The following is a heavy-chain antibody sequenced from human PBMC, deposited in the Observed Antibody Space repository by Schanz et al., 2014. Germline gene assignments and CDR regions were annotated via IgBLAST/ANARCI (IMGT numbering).Heavy chain of an antibody. V-gene: IGHV3-74*01. Sequence: EVQLLESGGGLVQPGGSLRLSCAASRFTFSSYAMSWVRQAPGKGLVWVSRTSNDGSFTTFADSVKGRFTISRDNAKNTLYLQMNSLRAEDTAVYYCVRDTDYHFDYWGQGTLVTVSS. D-gene: IGHD4-17*01. CDR1: RFTFSSYA. CDR2: TSNDGSFT. CDR3: VRDTDYHFDY. J-gene: IGHJ4*02.